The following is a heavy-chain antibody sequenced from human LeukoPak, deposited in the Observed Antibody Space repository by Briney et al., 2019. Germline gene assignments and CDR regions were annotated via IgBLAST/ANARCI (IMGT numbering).Heavy chain of an antibody. CDR3: ARVASRSGRAFDI. J-gene: IGHJ3*02. CDR1: GFTFSDYY. Sequence: PGGSLRLSCAASGFTFSDYYMSWLRQPPGKGLEWVSYICSSGSTIYYADSVKGRFTISRDNAKNSLYLQMNSLRAEDTAVYYCARVASRSGRAFDIWGQGTMVTVSS. V-gene: IGHV3-11*04. CDR2: ICSSGSTI.